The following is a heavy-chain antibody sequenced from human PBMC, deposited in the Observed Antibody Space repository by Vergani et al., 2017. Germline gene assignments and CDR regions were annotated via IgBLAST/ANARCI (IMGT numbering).Heavy chain of an antibody. CDR3: ARELSYYYGSGSDDYNPYYYEGMYV. V-gene: IGHV4-61*02. CDR2: VYTSGMT. CDR1: GGPINTGAYY. J-gene: IGHJ6*02. Sequence: QVQLQESGPRLVRPSQTLSLTCTVSGGPINTGAYYWSWIQQPAGKGLEWIGRVYTSGMTNYNPSLKSRVTILVDRSKSQLSLKLTSVTAGDTAVYFCARELSYYYGSGSDDYNPYYYEGMYVCGPGTTVTVSS. D-gene: IGHD3-10*01.